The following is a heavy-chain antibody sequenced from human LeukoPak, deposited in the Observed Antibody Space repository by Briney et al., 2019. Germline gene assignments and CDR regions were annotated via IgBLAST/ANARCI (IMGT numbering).Heavy chain of an antibody. Sequence: ASVRVSCKASGGPLKNYAIAWVRQAPGQGLEWMGRIIPTFGASNYAQRLQGRVTITADKSTSTAYLELKSLLSEDTAMYYCAREGNQKGDVLDFWGQGTLVIVSS. CDR2: IIPTFGAS. CDR3: AREGNQKGDVLDF. CDR1: GGPLKNYA. V-gene: IGHV1-69*06. J-gene: IGHJ3*01.